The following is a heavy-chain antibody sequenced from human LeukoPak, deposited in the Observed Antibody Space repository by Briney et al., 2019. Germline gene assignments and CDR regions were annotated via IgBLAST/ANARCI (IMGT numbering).Heavy chain of an antibody. CDR3: GKGPQQWLVD. V-gene: IGHV3-23*01. D-gene: IGHD6-19*01. CDR1: GITLSNYG. CDR2: ISDSGGST. Sequence: GGSLRLSCAVSGITLSNYGMSWVRQAPGKGLEWVAGISDSGGSTNYADSVKGRFTISRDNPKNTLYLQMNSLRPEDTALYYCGKGPQQWLVDWGRGALVTVSS. J-gene: IGHJ4*02.